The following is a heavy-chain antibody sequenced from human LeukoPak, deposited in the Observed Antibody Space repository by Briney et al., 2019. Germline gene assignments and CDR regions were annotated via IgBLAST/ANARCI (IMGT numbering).Heavy chain of an antibody. CDR3: ARSGSKVVTAINF. CDR2: IYYSGST. D-gene: IGHD2-21*02. CDR1: GGSISSYY. Sequence: SETLSLTCTVSGGSISSYYWSWIRQPPGKGLEWIGYIYYSGSTNYNPSLKSRVTISVDTSNNQFSLKLSSVTAADTAVYYCARSGSKVVTAINFWGRGTLVTVSS. V-gene: IGHV4-59*01. J-gene: IGHJ4*02.